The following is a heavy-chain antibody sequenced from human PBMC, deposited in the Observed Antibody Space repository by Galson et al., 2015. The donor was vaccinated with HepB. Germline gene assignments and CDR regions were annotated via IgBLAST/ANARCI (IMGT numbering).Heavy chain of an antibody. J-gene: IGHJ4*02. D-gene: IGHD6-19*01. CDR1: GASVSSNDY. V-gene: IGHV4/OR15-8*02. Sequence: ETLSLTCAVSGASVSSNDYWSWVRQPPAKGLEWIGEIFHSGSANYNPSLKSRVTISIDKSKNQFSLKLSSVTAADTAIYYCVRDVRYNSGWYGGIFDVWGQGIRVTVSS. CDR3: VRDVRYNSGWYGGIFDV. CDR2: IFHSGSA.